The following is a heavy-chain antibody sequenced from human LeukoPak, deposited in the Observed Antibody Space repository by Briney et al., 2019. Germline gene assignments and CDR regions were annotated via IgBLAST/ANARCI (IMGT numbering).Heavy chain of an antibody. D-gene: IGHD2-15*01. CDR3: AKEHRGLRGSWSDP. Sequence: PGGTLRLSCAAAGFTFSKFAMHRVRQAPGQGLEWVAVVSYDRSDKYYADPVKGRFTISRDNSKNTLYLQMNSLRATDPSVCYFAKEHRGLRGSWSDPWGEGALVTVSS. V-gene: IGHV3-30*04. CDR2: VSYDRSDK. CDR1: GFTFSKFA. J-gene: IGHJ5*02.